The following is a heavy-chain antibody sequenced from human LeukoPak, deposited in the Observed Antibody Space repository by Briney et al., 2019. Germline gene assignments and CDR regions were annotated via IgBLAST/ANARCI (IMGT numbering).Heavy chain of an antibody. CDR1: GYTFTGYY. CDR3: ARDFRVTTEYNWFDP. J-gene: IGHJ5*02. Sequence: ASVKVSCKASGYTFTGYYLHWVRQAPGQGLEWMGWINPNSGGTNYAQKFQGRVTMTRDTSISTAYMELRRLKSDDTAVYYCARDFRVTTEYNWFDPWGQGTLVTVSS. V-gene: IGHV1-2*02. CDR2: INPNSGGT. D-gene: IGHD3-3*01.